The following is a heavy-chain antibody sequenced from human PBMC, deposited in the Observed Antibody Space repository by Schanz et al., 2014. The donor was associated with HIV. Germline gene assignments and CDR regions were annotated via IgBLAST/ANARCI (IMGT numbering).Heavy chain of an antibody. Sequence: QVHLVQSGGEVKKPGASVRVSCKASGYTFTKYYINWVRQAPGQGLEWMGLISAYNGKTNYARKVQGRVTMTTDTSTTTAYMELRSLRSDDTAVYYCTRAYCGADCSRFYYYGTDVWGQGTTVTVSS. V-gene: IGHV1-18*01. J-gene: IGHJ6*02. D-gene: IGHD2-21*02. CDR2: ISAYNGKT. CDR1: GYTFTKYY. CDR3: TRAYCGADCSRFYYYGTDV.